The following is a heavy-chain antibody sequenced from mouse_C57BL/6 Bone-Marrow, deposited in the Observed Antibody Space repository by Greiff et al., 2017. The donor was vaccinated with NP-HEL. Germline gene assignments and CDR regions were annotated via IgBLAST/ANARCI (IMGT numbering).Heavy chain of an antibody. J-gene: IGHJ1*03. CDR2: IDPSDSYT. V-gene: IGHV1-69*01. D-gene: IGHD1-1*01. Sequence: QVQLQQPGAELVMPGASVKLSCKASGYTFTSYWMHWVKQRPGQGLEWIGEIDPSDSYTNYNQKFKGKSTLTVDKSSSTAYMQLSSLTSEDSAVYYCARSEYYYGSPDWYFDVWGTGTTVTVSS. CDR3: ARSEYYYGSPDWYFDV. CDR1: GYTFTSYW.